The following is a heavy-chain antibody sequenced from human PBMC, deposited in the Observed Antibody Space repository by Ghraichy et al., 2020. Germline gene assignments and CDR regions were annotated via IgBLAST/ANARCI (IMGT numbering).Heavy chain of an antibody. CDR2: IYTSGST. D-gene: IGHD2-2*02. Sequence: SETLSLTCTVSGGSISSYYWSWIRQPAGKGLEWIGRIYTSGSTNYNPSLESRVTMSVDTSKNQFSLKLSSVTAADTAVYYCARDVRYVVPAAIRPDYYYGMDVWGQGTTVTVSS. CDR1: GGSISSYY. CDR3: ARDVRYVVPAAIRPDYYYGMDV. J-gene: IGHJ6*02. V-gene: IGHV4-4*07.